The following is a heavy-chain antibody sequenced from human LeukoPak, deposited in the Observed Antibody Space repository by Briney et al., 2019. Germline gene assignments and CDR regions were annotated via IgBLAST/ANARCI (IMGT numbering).Heavy chain of an antibody. CDR1: GFTVSSNY. V-gene: IGHV3-66*01. CDR2: IYSGGST. J-gene: IGHJ4*02. Sequence: GGSLRLSCAASGFTVSSNYMSWVRQAPGKGLEWVSIIYSGGSTYYADSVKGRFTISRDKSKNTLYLQMNSLRAEDTAVYYCARAPYGDYGGYFDYWGQGTLVTVSS. CDR3: ARAPYGDYGGYFDY. D-gene: IGHD4-17*01.